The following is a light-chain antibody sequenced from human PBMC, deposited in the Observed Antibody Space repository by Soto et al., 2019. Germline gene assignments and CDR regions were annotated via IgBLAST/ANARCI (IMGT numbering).Light chain of an antibody. CDR3: QQSYSTPWT. CDR2: STS. Sequence: DIQMTQSPSSLSASVGDRVTITCRASQSISYYLNWYQQKQGRAPRLLIYSTSTLQRGVPSKFSGSASGTDFTLTISSLQPEDFATYYCQQSYSTPWTFGQGTKV. CDR1: QSISYY. J-gene: IGKJ1*01. V-gene: IGKV1-39*01.